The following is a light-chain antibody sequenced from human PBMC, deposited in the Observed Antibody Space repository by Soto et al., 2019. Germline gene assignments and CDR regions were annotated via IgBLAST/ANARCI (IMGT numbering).Light chain of an antibody. J-gene: IGLJ1*01. V-gene: IGLV2-14*03. Sequence: LTQPASVSGSPGQSITISCTATSRDVGAYDYVSWYLQYPDKAPQLLIYYVDHRPSGVSSRFSGSKSGNTASLTISGLQAEDEGDYYCCSYADGSMYFFGTGTKVTVL. CDR3: CSYADGSMYF. CDR2: YVD. CDR1: SRDVGAYDY.